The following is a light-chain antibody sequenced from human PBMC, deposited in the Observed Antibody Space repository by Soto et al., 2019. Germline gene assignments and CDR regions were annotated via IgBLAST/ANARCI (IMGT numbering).Light chain of an antibody. CDR2: EVS. V-gene: IGLV2-14*01. J-gene: IGLJ1*01. CDR1: SSDVGGYNY. CDR3: SSYAGSSNV. Sequence: QSVLTQPASVSGSPGQSITISCTGTSSDVGGYNYVSWYQQHPGKAPKLMIFEVSNRPSGVSDRFFASKSGNTASLTISGLQAEDEADYYCSSYAGSSNVFGTGTKVTVL.